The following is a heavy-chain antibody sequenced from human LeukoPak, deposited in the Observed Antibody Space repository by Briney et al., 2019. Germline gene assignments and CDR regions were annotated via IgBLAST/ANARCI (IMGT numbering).Heavy chain of an antibody. CDR1: GFTFSSYG. V-gene: IGHV3-30*18. CDR3: AKDPLPFIAAAGTYQLEAEYFQH. CDR2: ISYDGSNK. J-gene: IGHJ1*01. Sequence: GGSLRLSCAASGFTFSSYGMHWVRQAPGKGLEWVAVISYDGSNKYYADSVKGRFTISRDNSKNTLYLQMNSLRAEDTAVYYCAKDPLPFIAAAGTYQLEAEYFQHWGQGTLVTVSS. D-gene: IGHD6-13*01.